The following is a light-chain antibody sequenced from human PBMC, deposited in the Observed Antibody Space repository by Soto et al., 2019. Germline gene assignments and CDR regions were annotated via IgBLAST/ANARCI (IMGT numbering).Light chain of an antibody. J-gene: IGLJ2*01. CDR2: DVD. CDR3: TSYSSGSTHVV. CDR1: SSDIGDYDY. V-gene: IGLV2-14*03. Sequence: QSVLTQPASVSGSPGQSITLSCTGTSSDIGDYDYVSWYQRHPGKAPKLIIYDVDNRPSGVSDRFSGSKSGNTASLTISGRQAEDEADYYCTSYSSGSTHVVFGGGTKLTVL.